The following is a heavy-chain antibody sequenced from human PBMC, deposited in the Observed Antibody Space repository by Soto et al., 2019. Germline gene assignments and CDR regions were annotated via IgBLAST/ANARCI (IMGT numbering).Heavy chain of an antibody. V-gene: IGHV1-46*01. Sequence: QVQLVQSGAEVKKPGASVKVSCKASGYTFTNDYMHWVRQAPGQGLEWMGIINPSTGTTSYAQKFQGRVTMTRDTSRSTAHMALSSLRSDDTAVYYGARASWDSVRGVKEFDYWGQGTLVTVSS. CDR3: ARASWDSVRGVKEFDY. CDR2: INPSTGTT. J-gene: IGHJ4*02. CDR1: GYTFTNDY. D-gene: IGHD3-10*02.